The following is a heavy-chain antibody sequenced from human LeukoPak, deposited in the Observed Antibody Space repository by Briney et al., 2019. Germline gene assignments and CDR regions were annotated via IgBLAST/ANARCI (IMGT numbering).Heavy chain of an antibody. CDR1: GFDFSDYY. Sequence: GGSLRLSCAASGFDFSDYYMSWIRQAPGKGLEWISNIKTTGLTTYYADSVKGRFTISRDNAKNSLFLQMNSLRAEDTAVYYCAKRELLWFGEVYFDYWGQGTLVTVSS. CDR2: IKTTGLTT. D-gene: IGHD3-10*01. J-gene: IGHJ4*02. V-gene: IGHV3-11*01. CDR3: AKRELLWFGEVYFDY.